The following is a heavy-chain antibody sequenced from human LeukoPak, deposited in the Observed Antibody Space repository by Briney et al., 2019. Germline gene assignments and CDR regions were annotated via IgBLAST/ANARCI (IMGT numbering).Heavy chain of an antibody. Sequence: GESLKISCRGSGYSFTTYWIGWVRQMPGKGLEWMGIIYPADSDTKYSPSFQGHVSISVDKSITTAYLQWSSLKASDTAIYFCARPNRGALFDYWGQGTPVTVSS. CDR1: GYSFTTYW. CDR3: ARPNRGALFDY. CDR2: IYPADSDT. V-gene: IGHV5-51*01. J-gene: IGHJ4*02. D-gene: IGHD1-14*01.